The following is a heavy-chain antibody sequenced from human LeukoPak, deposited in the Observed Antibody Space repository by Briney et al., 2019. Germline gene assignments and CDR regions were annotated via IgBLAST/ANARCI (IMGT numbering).Heavy chain of an antibody. Sequence: GGSLRLSCAASGFTFDDYGMTWGRQAPGKGLEWVSGINWNGGSTGYADSVKGRFTISRDNAKNSPYLQMNSLRAEDTALYYCARVVYYYDRSGYSKFDYWGQGTLVTVSS. J-gene: IGHJ4*02. V-gene: IGHV3-20*04. CDR1: GFTFDDYG. CDR2: INWNGGST. D-gene: IGHD3-22*01. CDR3: ARVVYYYDRSGYSKFDY.